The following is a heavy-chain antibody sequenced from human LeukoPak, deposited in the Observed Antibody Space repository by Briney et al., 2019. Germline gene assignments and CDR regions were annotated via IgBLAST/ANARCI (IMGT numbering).Heavy chain of an antibody. J-gene: IGHJ5*02. D-gene: IGHD5-12*01. V-gene: IGHV1-18*01. Sequence: ASVKVSCKASGYTFTSYGISWVRQAPGQGLEWMGWISGYNGNTNYAQKLQGRVTMTTDTSTSTAYMELRSLRSDDTAVYYCASTSNSGYRGWFDPWGQGTLVTVSS. CDR2: ISGYNGNT. CDR3: ASTSNSGYRGWFDP. CDR1: GYTFTSYG.